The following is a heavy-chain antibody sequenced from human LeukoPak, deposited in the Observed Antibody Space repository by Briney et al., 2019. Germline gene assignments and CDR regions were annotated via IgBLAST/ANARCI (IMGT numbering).Heavy chain of an antibody. CDR1: GGSISSYC. Sequence: PSETLSLTCTASGGSISSYCWSWIRQPPGKGLEWLGYMCYSGSTNYNPSLKSRVTMAVYYNASLKSRGTMSGDTSKNQFSVNLSAVTAADTAVYCCARRRYSFDYWGQGTLVTVSS. V-gene: IGHV4-59*08. CDR2: MCYSGST. CDR3: ARRRYSFDY. J-gene: IGHJ4*02.